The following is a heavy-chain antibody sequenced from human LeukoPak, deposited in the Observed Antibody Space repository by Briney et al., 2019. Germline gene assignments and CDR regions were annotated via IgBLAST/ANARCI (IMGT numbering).Heavy chain of an antibody. D-gene: IGHD5-18*01. CDR1: GGSISGFH. CDR3: ARHSTAMVTYFDY. CDR2: VFYRGGT. Sequence: PSETLSLTCTVSGGSISGFHWSWIRQPPGKGLDYIGDVFYRGGTNYNPSLKSRVTISVDTSKNQFSLKLSSVTAAGTAVYYCARHSTAMVTYFDYWGQGTLVTVSS. V-gene: IGHV4-59*08. J-gene: IGHJ4*02.